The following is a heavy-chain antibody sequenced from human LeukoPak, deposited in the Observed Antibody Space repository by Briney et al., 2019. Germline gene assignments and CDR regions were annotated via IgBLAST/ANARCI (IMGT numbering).Heavy chain of an antibody. D-gene: IGHD6-6*01. CDR3: ARDPSGEQLSRNWFDP. Sequence: SETLSLTSSVSGDSISSYYWNWIRQPPGKGLEWIGFIYDSGSTNYNPSLKSRVTISVDTSKNQFSLRLSSVTAADTAVYYCARDPSGEQLSRNWFDPWGQGTLVIVSS. CDR2: IYDSGST. V-gene: IGHV4-59*01. CDR1: GDSISSYY. J-gene: IGHJ5*02.